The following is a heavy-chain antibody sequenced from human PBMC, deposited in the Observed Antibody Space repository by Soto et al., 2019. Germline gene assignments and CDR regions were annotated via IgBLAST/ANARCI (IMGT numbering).Heavy chain of an antibody. D-gene: IGHD3-9*01. CDR3: GRAQHTRPPSLGILTGYSSSPINGMGG. CDR2: ISSSGSTI. J-gene: IGHJ6*01. CDR1: GFTFSDYY. V-gene: IGHV3-11*01. Sequence: GGSLRLSCAASGFTFSDYYMSWIRQAPGKGLEWVSYISSSGSTIYYADSVKGRFTISRDNAKNSLYLQRNSLRAQDTALCYCGRAQHTRPPSLGILTGYSSSPINGMGGWGRGSTV.